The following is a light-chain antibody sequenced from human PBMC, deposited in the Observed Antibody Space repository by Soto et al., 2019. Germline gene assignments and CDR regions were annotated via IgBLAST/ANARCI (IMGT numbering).Light chain of an antibody. Sequence: EIVLTQSPGTLSLSPGERATLSCRDSQSLNIHLAWYQQQPGRAPRLLIYDASNRATGIPARFSGSGSGTDFTLTISSLEPEDFAVYYCQHRHNWPSLTFGGGTRVEI. CDR3: QHRHNWPSLT. V-gene: IGKV3-11*01. CDR2: DAS. CDR1: QSLNIH. J-gene: IGKJ4*01.